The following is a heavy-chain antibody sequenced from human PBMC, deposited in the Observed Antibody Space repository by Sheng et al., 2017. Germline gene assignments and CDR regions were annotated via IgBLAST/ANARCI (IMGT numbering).Heavy chain of an antibody. J-gene: IGHJ4*02. V-gene: IGHV3-74*01. Sequence: EVQLVESGGGLVQPGGSLRLSCEASGFTFSTYWMHWVRQGPGKGLVWVSRISDDGSDTTYADSVKGRFTISRDNAKNTLYLQMNTLSPEDTAVYYCARGGVIRGIASSFDFWGQGTLVTVSS. CDR3: ARGGVIRGIASSFDF. CDR2: ISDDGSDT. CDR1: GFTFSTYW. D-gene: IGHD2-21*01.